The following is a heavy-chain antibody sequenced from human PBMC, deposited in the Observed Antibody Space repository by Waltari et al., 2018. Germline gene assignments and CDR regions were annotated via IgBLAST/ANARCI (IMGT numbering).Heavy chain of an antibody. Sequence: QLQLQVSGPGLVKPSETLSLTCTVSGGSISSTNYWGWIRQPPGKGLGWIGSVYHSGATDYNASLKSRVTISVDTSRNEFSLRLTSVTAADTALYYCAKQVPAGGSGSYYNTGWFDPWGQGTLVTVSA. CDR3: AKQVPAGGSGSYYNTGWFDP. CDR1: GGSISSTNY. D-gene: IGHD3-10*01. CDR2: VYHSGAT. J-gene: IGHJ5*02. V-gene: IGHV4-39*01.